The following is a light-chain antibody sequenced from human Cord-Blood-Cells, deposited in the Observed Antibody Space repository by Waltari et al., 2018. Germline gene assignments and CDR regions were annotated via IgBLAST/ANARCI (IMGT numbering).Light chain of an antibody. CDR3: QQYYSTPWT. CDR1: PSVLYSSNNKNY. CDR2: WAS. V-gene: IGKV4-1*01. Sequence: DIVMTQSPDSLAVSLGERATINCKSSPSVLYSSNNKNYLDWYQQKPGQPPKLLIYWASTRESGVPDRFSGSGSGTDFTLTISSLQAEDVAVYYCQQYYSTPWTFGQGTKVEIK. J-gene: IGKJ1*01.